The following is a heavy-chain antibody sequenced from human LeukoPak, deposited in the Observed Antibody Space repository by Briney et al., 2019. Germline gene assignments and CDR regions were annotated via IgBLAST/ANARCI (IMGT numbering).Heavy chain of an antibody. V-gene: IGHV3-74*01. Sequence: GGSLRLSCAASGFTFSSYWMHWVRQAPGKGLVWVSRINSDGSSTSYADSVKGRFTISRDNAKNTLYLQMNSLRAEDTAVYYCARAVRYYGSGSYYIAWFDPWGQGTLVTVSS. CDR1: GFTFSSYW. J-gene: IGHJ5*02. CDR3: ARAVRYYGSGSYYIAWFDP. D-gene: IGHD3-10*01. CDR2: INSDGSST.